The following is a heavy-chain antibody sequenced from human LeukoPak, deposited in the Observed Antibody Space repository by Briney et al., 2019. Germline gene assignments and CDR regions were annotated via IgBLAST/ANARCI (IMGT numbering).Heavy chain of an antibody. Sequence: GGSLRLSCAASGFTFSNYKMNWVRQAPGKGLEWVSSISSSSSYIYYADSVKGRFTISRDNAKNSLYLQMNSLRAEDTAVYYCARTQGVSYYDILTGYYVSPGDDYWGQGTLVTVSS. CDR2: ISSSSSYI. CDR1: GFTFSNYK. CDR3: ARTQGVSYYDILTGYYVSPGDDY. V-gene: IGHV3-21*01. J-gene: IGHJ4*02. D-gene: IGHD3-9*01.